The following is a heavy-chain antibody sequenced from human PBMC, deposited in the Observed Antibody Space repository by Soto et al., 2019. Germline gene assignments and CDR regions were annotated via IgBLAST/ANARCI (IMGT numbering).Heavy chain of an antibody. CDR3: AKSPNFYCSSYHCYKYYFDY. CDR2: ISYDGSDK. D-gene: IGHD2-2*01. Sequence: GGSLRLSCAAPGFTFNTFGMHWVRQAPGKGLEWVAVISYDGSDKYYSDSVRGRFTISRDNSMNTLYLQMNSLRTEDTAVYYCAKSPNFYCSSYHCYKYYFDYWGQGTLVTVSS. J-gene: IGHJ4*02. CDR1: GFTFNTFG. V-gene: IGHV3-30*18.